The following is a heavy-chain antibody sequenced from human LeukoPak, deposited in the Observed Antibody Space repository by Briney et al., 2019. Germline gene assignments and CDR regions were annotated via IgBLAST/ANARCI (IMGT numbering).Heavy chain of an antibody. CDR2: ISAYNGNT. D-gene: IGHD3-10*01. CDR3: ARDSHGMVRGVMVY. CDR1: GYTFTSYG. V-gene: IGHV1-18*01. J-gene: IGHJ4*02. Sequence: ASVKVSCKASGYTFTSYGISWVRQAPGQGLEWMGWISAYNGNTNYAQMLQGRVTMTTDTSTSTAYMELRSLRSDDTAVYYCARDSHGMVRGVMVYWGQGTLVTVSS.